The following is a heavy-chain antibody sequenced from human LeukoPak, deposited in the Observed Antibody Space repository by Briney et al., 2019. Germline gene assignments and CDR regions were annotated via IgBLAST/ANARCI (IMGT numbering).Heavy chain of an antibody. Sequence: PEASVKVSCKASGYTFTSYGISWVRQAPGQGLEWMGWISAYNGNTNYAQKLQGRVTITRNTSISTAYMELSSLRSEDTAVYYCARGGITGDAFDIWGQGTMVTVSS. CDR3: ARGGITGDAFDI. V-gene: IGHV1-18*01. CDR2: ISAYNGNT. CDR1: GYTFTSYG. J-gene: IGHJ3*02. D-gene: IGHD1-20*01.